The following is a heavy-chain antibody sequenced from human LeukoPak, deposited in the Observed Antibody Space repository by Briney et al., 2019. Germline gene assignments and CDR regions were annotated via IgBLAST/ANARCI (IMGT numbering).Heavy chain of an antibody. D-gene: IGHD3-10*01. Sequence: SETLSLTCTVSSGSISSSSYYWGWIRQPPGKGLEWIGSIYYSGSTYYNPSLKSRVTISVDTSKNQFSLKLSSVTAADTAVYYCARMVRGPYYSFDIWGQGTMVTVSS. CDR3: ARMVRGPYYSFDI. CDR1: SGSISSSSYY. J-gene: IGHJ3*02. V-gene: IGHV4-39*01. CDR2: IYYSGST.